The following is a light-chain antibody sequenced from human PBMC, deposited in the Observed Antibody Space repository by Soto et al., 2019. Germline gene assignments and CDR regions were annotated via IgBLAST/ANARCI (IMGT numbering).Light chain of an antibody. Sequence: EVVLTQSPGTLALSPGERATLSCRASQNLNHNYFAWYQQKPGQGPRLLIYGISTRAAGIPDRFSGSGSGIDFTLSISRLEPEDFAVYYCQQYGTFPFTFGPGTKLDIK. J-gene: IGKJ3*01. CDR2: GIS. V-gene: IGKV3-20*01. CDR1: QNLNHNY. CDR3: QQYGTFPFT.